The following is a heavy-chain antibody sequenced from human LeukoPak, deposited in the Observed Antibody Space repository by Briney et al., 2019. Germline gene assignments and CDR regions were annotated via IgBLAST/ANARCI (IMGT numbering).Heavy chain of an antibody. CDR2: IIPIFGTA. CDR3: ARLYCSSTSCYRDDHQGLDY. V-gene: IGHV1-69*13. D-gene: IGHD2-2*01. Sequence: GASVKVSCKASGGTFSSYAISWVRQAPGQGLEWMGGIIPIFGTANYAQKFQGRVTITADESTSTAYMELSSLRSEDTAVYYCARLYCSSTSCYRDDHQGLDYWGQGTLVTVSS. CDR1: GGTFSSYA. J-gene: IGHJ4*02.